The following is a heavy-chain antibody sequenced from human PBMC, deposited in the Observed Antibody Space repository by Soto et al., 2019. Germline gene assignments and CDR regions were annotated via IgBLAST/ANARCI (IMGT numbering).Heavy chain of an antibody. CDR1: GYTFTDYY. J-gene: IGHJ4*02. CDR2: INPNSGGT. V-gene: IGHV1-2*02. CDR3: ARAYYDILTGYRRDY. D-gene: IGHD3-9*01. Sequence: GASVKVSCKASGYTFTDYYIHWVRQAPGQGLEWIGSINPNSGGTTYAQKLQGRVTMTTDTSTSTAYMELRSLRSDDTAVYYCARAYYDILTGYRRDYWGQGTLVTVSS.